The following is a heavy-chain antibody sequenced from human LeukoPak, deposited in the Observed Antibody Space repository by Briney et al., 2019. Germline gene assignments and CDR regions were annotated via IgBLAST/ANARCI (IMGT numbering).Heavy chain of an antibody. CDR2: IRSKAYGGTT. Sequence: GGSLRLSCTASGFTFGDYAMSWVRQAPGKGLEWVGFIRSKAYGGTTEYAASVKGRFTISRDDSKSIAYLQMNSLKTEDTAVYYCTRDHVRDFGVANFDYWGQGTLVTVSS. D-gene: IGHD3-3*01. V-gene: IGHV3-49*04. CDR3: TRDHVRDFGVANFDY. J-gene: IGHJ4*02. CDR1: GFTFGDYA.